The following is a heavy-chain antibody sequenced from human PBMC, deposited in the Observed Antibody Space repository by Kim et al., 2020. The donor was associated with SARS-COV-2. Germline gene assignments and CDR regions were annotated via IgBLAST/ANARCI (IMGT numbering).Heavy chain of an antibody. D-gene: IGHD6-6*01. CDR3: ASDLRTYSSSSGPVDWPFDP. CDR2: IIPIFGTA. CDR1: GGTFSSYA. J-gene: IGHJ5*02. V-gene: IGHV1-69*13. Sequence: SVKVSCKASGGTFSSYAISWVRQAPGQGLEWMGGIIPIFGTANYAQKFQGRVTITADESTSTAYMELSSLRSEDTAVYYCASDLRTYSSSSGPVDWPFDPWGQGTLVTVSS.